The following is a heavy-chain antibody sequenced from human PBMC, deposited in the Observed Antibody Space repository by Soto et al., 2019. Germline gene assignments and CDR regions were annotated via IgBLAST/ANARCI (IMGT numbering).Heavy chain of an antibody. CDR3: AVEYYDSSGYYKPIYYYYGMDV. CDR1: GYTFTSYY. Sequence: ASVKVSCKASGYTFTSYYMHWVRQAPGQGLEWMGIINPSGGSTSYAQKFQGRVTMTRDTSTSTVYMELSSLRSEDTAVYYCAVEYYDSSGYYKPIYYYYGMDVWGQGTTVTVSS. D-gene: IGHD3-22*01. CDR2: INPSGGST. V-gene: IGHV1-46*01. J-gene: IGHJ6*02.